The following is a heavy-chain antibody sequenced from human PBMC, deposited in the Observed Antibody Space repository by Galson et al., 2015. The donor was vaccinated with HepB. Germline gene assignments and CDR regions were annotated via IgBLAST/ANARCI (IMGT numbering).Heavy chain of an antibody. CDR3: TTDVLAWETFDY. V-gene: IGHV3-30-3*01. D-gene: IGHD1-26*01. CDR1: GFTFSSYA. J-gene: IGHJ4*02. Sequence: SLRLSCAASGFTFSSYAMHWVRQAPGKGLEWVAVISYDGSNKYYADSVKGRFTISRDNSKNTLYLQMNSLKTEDTAVYYCTTDVLAWETFDYWGQGTLVTVSS. CDR2: ISYDGSNK.